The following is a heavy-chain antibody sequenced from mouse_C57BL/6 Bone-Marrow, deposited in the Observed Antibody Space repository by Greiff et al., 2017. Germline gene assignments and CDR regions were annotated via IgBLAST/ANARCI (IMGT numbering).Heavy chain of an antibody. CDR1: GYAFSSSW. CDR3: AINWAWFAY. V-gene: IGHV1-82*01. D-gene: IGHD4-1*02. CDR2: IYPGDGDT. J-gene: IGHJ3*01. Sequence: VQLQQSGPELVKPGASVKISCKASGYAFSSSWMNWVKQRPGKGLEWIGRIYPGDGDTNYNGKFKGKATLTADKSSSTAYMQLSSLTSEDSAVYFCAINWAWFAYWGQGTLVTVSA.